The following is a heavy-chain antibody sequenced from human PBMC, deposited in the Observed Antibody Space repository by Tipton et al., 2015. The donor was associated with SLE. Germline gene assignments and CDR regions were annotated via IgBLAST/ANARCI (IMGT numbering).Heavy chain of an antibody. D-gene: IGHD7-27*01. CDR1: DGSISTDGYF. J-gene: IGHJ4*02. V-gene: IGHV4-31*03. CDR3: ARDPNGGYGSFDY. CDR2: IYYSGSS. Sequence: TLSLTCTVSDGSISTDGYFWSWIRRRPGTGLEWIGYIYYSGSSYYSPSLESRITLSVDTSENQFSLNLRSVTVADTAVYYCARDPNGGYGSFDYWGLGALVTVSS.